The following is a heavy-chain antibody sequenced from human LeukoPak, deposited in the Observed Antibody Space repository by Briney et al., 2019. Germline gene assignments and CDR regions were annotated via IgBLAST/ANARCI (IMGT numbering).Heavy chain of an antibody. CDR1: GHTFTSYD. CDR3: ASATTVTTGWPLHYYYYYYMDV. V-gene: IGHV1-8*01. J-gene: IGHJ6*03. Sequence: ASVKVSCKASGHTFTSYDINWVRQATGQGLEWMGWMNPNSGNTGYAQKFQGRVTMTRNTSISTAYMELSSLRSEDTAVYYCASATTVTTGWPLHYYYYYYMDVWGKGTTVTVSS. D-gene: IGHD4-17*01. CDR2: MNPNSGNT.